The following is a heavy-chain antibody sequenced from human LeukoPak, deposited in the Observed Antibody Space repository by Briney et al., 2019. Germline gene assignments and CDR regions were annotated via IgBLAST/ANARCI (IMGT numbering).Heavy chain of an antibody. D-gene: IGHD3-3*01. CDR3: ASVNSLLEWFLYHNAFDY. Sequence: PGGSLRLSCAASGFTFSSYSMNWVRQAPGKGLEWIAVRASDGKDKHYADSVKGRFTISRDNSKNTLYLQMNSLRAEDTAVYYCASVNSLLEWFLYHNAFDYWGPGTLVTVSS. J-gene: IGHJ4*02. CDR2: RASDGKDK. CDR1: GFTFSSYS. V-gene: IGHV3-30*03.